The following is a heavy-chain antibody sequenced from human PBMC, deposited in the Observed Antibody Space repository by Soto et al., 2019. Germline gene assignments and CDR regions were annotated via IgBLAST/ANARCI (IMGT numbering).Heavy chain of an antibody. CDR3: ARVTMVRGVITKRYFDY. CDR1: GYTFTSYD. D-gene: IGHD3-10*01. Sequence: GASVKASCKASGYTFTSYDINWVRQATGQGLEWMGWMNPNSGNTGYAQKFQGRVTMTRNTSISTAYMELSSLRSEDTAVYYCARVTMVRGVITKRYFDYWGQGTLVTVSS. J-gene: IGHJ4*02. V-gene: IGHV1-8*01. CDR2: MNPNSGNT.